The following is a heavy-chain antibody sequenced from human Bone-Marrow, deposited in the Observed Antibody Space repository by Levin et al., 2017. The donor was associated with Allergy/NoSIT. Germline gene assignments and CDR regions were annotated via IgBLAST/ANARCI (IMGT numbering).Heavy chain of an antibody. CDR1: GFTFSTYS. V-gene: IGHV3-48*02. J-gene: IGHJ5*02. CDR3: ARGRGYCSGGSCSPRRFDP. D-gene: IGHD2-15*01. Sequence: GGSLRLSCAASGFTFSTYSMNWVRQAPGKGLEWVSYISSSSSTIYYADSVKGRFTISRDNAKNSLYLQMNSLRDEDTAVYYCARGRGYCSGGSCSPRRFDPWGQGTLVTVSS. CDR2: ISSSSSTI.